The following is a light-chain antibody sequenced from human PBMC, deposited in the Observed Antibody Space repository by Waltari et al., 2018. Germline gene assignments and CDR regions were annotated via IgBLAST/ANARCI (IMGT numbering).Light chain of an antibody. CDR2: DVN. Sequence: QSALTQPASVSGSPGQSITISCTGTSSYVGAYDYVSWYQQHPGKAPKVVIYDVNKRPAGVSNRFSGTKAGSTASLTISGLQAEDEADYYCSSRTSSITWVFGGGTKLTVL. CDR1: SSYVGAYDY. CDR3: SSRTSSITWV. J-gene: IGLJ3*02. V-gene: IGLV2-14*03.